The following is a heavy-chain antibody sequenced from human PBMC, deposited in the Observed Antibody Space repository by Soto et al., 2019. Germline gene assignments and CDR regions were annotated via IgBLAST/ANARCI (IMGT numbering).Heavy chain of an antibody. CDR2: IKQDGSEK. CDR1: GFTFSRYW. D-gene: IGHD2-15*01. J-gene: IGHJ6*03. CDR3: ARFRGVVVAADIYYMDV. Sequence: PGGSLRLSCAASGFTFSRYWMSWVRQAPGKGLEWVANIKQDGSEKYYVDSVKGRFTISRDNAKNSLYLQMNSLRAEDTAVYYCARFRGVVVAADIYYMDVWGKGTTVTVSS. V-gene: IGHV3-7*01.